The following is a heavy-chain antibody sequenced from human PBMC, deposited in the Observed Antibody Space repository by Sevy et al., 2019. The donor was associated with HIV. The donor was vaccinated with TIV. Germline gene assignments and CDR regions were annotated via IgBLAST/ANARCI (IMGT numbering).Heavy chain of an antibody. CDR2: INHSGST. CDR3: ARKYSSSWYGWFDP. J-gene: IGHJ5*02. Sequence: SQTLSLTCAVYGGSFSGYYWSWIRQPPGKGLEWIGEINHSGSTNYNPSLKSRVTISVDTSKNQFSLKLSSVTAADTAVHYCARKYSSSWYGWFDPWGQGTLVTVSS. D-gene: IGHD6-13*01. CDR1: GGSFSGYY. V-gene: IGHV4-34*01.